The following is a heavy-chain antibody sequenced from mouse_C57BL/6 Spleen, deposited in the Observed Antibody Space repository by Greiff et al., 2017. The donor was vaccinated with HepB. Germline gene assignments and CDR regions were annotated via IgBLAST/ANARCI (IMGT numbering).Heavy chain of an antibody. Sequence: VQLQQSAAELVKPGASVKISCKVSGYTFTDHTIHWMKQRPEQGLEWIGYIYPRDGSTKYNEKFKGKATLTADKSSSTAYMQLNSLTSEDSAVYFWARQLGPYYDAMDYWGQGTAVTVSS. V-gene: IGHV1-78*01. J-gene: IGHJ4*01. CDR1: GYTFTDHT. CDR2: IYPRDGST. CDR3: ARQLGPYYDAMDY. D-gene: IGHD4-1*02.